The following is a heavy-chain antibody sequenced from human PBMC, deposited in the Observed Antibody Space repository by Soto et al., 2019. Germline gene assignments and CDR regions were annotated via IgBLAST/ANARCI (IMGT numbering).Heavy chain of an antibody. CDR3: ARGLYYDDSSGYWGY. V-gene: IGHV3-48*02. Sequence: EVQLVESGGGLVQPGGSLRLSCAASGFTFSSYSMNWVRQAPGKGLEWVSYISSSSSTIYYADSVKGRFTISRDNAKNSLYLLMSSLRDEDTAVYYCARGLYYDDSSGYWGYWGQGTLVTVSS. J-gene: IGHJ4*02. CDR2: ISSSSSTI. D-gene: IGHD3-22*01. CDR1: GFTFSSYS.